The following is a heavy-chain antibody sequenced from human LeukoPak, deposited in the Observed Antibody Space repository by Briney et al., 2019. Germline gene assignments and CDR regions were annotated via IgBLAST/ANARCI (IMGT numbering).Heavy chain of an antibody. CDR1: GYMFSSYG. V-gene: IGHV1-18*01. J-gene: IGHJ4*02. CDR2: VSPFNGNT. D-gene: IGHD5-12*01. Sequence: ASVKVSCKASGYMFSSYGIIWVRQAPGQGLQWMGWVSPFNGNTDYAPKLQGRVTMTTDTSTTTAYMELRSLTSDDTAVYYCATSVDIVAFYWGQGTLVTVSS. CDR3: ATSVDIVAFY.